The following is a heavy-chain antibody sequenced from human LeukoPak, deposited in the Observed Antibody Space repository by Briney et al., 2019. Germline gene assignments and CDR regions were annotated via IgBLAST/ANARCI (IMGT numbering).Heavy chain of an antibody. CDR2: INPNSGGT. CDR3: ARYIAAAGKGYYYYYMDV. Sequence: GASVKVSCKASGYTFTGYYMHWVRQAPGQGLEWMGRINPNSGGTNYAQKFQGRVTMTRDTSISTAHMELSRLRSDDTAVYYCARYIAAAGKGYYYYYMDVWGKGTTVTVSS. CDR1: GYTFTGYY. D-gene: IGHD6-13*01. V-gene: IGHV1-2*06. J-gene: IGHJ6*03.